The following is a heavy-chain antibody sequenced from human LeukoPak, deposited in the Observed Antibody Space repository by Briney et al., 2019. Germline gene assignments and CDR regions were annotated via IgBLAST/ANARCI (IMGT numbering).Heavy chain of an antibody. Sequence: PGGPLRLSCAASVSTLSTHWMSWFRQSPGKGLEWVASLEQDGGGKYYVDSVKGRFTISRDSAKNSVYLQMNSLRPEDTAVYYCARETRGAVGSYWGQGTLVTVSS. CDR2: LEQDGGGK. J-gene: IGHJ4*02. CDR3: ARETRGAVGSY. CDR1: VSTLSTHW. V-gene: IGHV3-7*05. D-gene: IGHD6-19*01.